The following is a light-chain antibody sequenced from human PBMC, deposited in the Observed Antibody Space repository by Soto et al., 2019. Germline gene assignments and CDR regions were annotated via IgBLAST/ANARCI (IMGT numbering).Light chain of an antibody. V-gene: IGKV3-11*01. CDR1: QSVSSF. Sequence: EVVLTQSPATRSLSPGERATLSLRASQSVSSFLAWYQQKPGQPPRLLIFDVSNRATGIPARFSGRGSGTDFTLTISSVEAEDFAVYYCQHRSRWPLTFGGGTKLEIK. CDR3: QHRSRWPLT. J-gene: IGKJ4*01. CDR2: DVS.